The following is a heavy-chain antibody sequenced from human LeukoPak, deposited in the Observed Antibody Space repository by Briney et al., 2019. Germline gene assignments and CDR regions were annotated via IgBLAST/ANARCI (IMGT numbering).Heavy chain of an antibody. CDR1: GDSIKSVGYS. D-gene: IGHD3-16*02. V-gene: IGHV4-61*08. CDR2: IFYSGST. J-gene: IGHJ3*01. Sequence: SETLSLTCAVSGDSIKSVGYSWSWVRQSPGMRLEWIGYIFYSGSTDYNPSLKSRVTISLDTSKNQFSLKLSSVTAADTAIYYCARSDTSGGTIAFDAFAVWGQGTMVTVSS. CDR3: ARSDTSGGTIAFDAFAV.